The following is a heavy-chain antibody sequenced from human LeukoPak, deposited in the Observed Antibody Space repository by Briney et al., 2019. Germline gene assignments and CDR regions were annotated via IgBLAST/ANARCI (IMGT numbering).Heavy chain of an antibody. CDR2: IKTDGRST. Sequence: QTGGSLRLSCAASGFTVNDYWMYWVRQAPGKGLVWVSLIKTDGRSTTYADSVKGRFTISRDNAKNMVYLQMNSLRAEDTAVYYCARASGGADSWGQGTLVTVSS. D-gene: IGHD6-25*01. CDR3: ARASGGADS. J-gene: IGHJ4*02. CDR1: GFTVNDYW. V-gene: IGHV3-74*01.